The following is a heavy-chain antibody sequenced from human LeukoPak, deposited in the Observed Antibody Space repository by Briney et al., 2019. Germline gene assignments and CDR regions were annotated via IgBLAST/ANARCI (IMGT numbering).Heavy chain of an antibody. CDR2: IYYSGRT. Sequence: SETLSLTCTVSGGSISSSSYYWGWIRQPPGKGLEWIGSIYYSGRTYYNPSLKSRVTISVDTSKNQFSPKLSSVTAADTAVYYCARSKLLWFGDKTTSGWFDPWGQGTLVTVSS. J-gene: IGHJ5*02. D-gene: IGHD3-10*01. CDR1: GGSISSSSYY. CDR3: ARSKLLWFGDKTTSGWFDP. V-gene: IGHV4-39*07.